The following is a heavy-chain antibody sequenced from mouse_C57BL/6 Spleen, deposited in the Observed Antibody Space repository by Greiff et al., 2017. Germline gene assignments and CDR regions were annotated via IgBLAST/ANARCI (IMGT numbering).Heavy chain of an antibody. CDR2: IDPETGGT. J-gene: IGHJ3*01. Sequence: VQLQQSGPELVKPGASVKISCKASGYSFTDYNMNWVKKSNGKSLEWIGAIDPETGGTAYNQKFKGKAILTADKSSSTAYMELRSLTSEDSAVYYCTTYGAYWGQGTLVTVSA. CDR3: TTYGAY. V-gene: IGHV1-18*01. D-gene: IGHD1-1*02. CDR1: GYSFTDYN.